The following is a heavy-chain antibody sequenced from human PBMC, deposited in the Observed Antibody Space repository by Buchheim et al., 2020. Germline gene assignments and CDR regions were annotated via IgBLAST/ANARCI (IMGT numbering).Heavy chain of an antibody. D-gene: IGHD3-22*01. CDR1: GFTFSSYG. V-gene: IGHV3-30*03. CDR2: ISYDGSNK. CDR3: ARSLYYYDSSGYWGYFDY. J-gene: IGHJ4*02. Sequence: QVQLVESGGGVVQPGRSLRLSCAASGFTFSSYGMHWVRQAPGKGLEWVAVISYDGSNKYYADSVKGRFTISRDNSKNTLYLQMNSLRAEDTAVYYCARSLYYYDSSGYWGYFDYGGQGTL.